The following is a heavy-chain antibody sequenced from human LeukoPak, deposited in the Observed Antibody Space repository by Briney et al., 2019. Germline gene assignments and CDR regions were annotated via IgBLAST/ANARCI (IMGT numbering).Heavy chain of an antibody. D-gene: IGHD4-11*01. CDR2: IYYSGST. Sequence: PSETLSLTCTVSGGSISSYYWSWIRQPPGKGLEWIGYIYYSGSTNYNPFLKSRVTISVNTSKNQFSLKLSSVTAADTAVYYCAREAEAKYSNYVDYWGQGTLVTASS. CDR3: AREAEAKYSNYVDY. V-gene: IGHV4-59*01. J-gene: IGHJ4*02. CDR1: GGSISSYY.